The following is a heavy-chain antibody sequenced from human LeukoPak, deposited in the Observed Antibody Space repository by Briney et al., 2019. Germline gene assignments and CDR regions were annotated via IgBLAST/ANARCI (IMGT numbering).Heavy chain of an antibody. CDR3: AKSGYNRFDY. D-gene: IGHD5-24*01. Sequence: GGSLRLSRAASGFTFSSYAKSWVRQAPGKGLEWVSSFSGSGGSTYYADSVKGRFTISRDNSKNTLYLQMISLRAEDTAVYYCAKSGYNRFDYWGQGTLVTVSS. V-gene: IGHV3-23*01. CDR1: GFTFSSYA. J-gene: IGHJ4*02. CDR2: FSGSGGST.